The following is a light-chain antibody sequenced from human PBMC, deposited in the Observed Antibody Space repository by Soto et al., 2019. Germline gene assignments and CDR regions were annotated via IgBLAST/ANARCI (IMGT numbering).Light chain of an antibody. CDR1: SSDVGGYNY. CDR2: DVS. Sequence: QSALTQPASVSGSPGQSITISCTGTSSDVGGYNYDSWYQQHPGKAPKLMIYDVSNRPSGVSNRFSGSKSGNTASLTISGLQAEDEADYYCSSYTSSSVVFGGGTKLTVI. V-gene: IGLV2-14*01. CDR3: SSYTSSSVV. J-gene: IGLJ2*01.